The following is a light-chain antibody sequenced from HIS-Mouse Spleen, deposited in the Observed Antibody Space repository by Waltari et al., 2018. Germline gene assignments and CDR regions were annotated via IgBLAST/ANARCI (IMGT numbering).Light chain of an antibody. Sequence: SYVLTQPPSVSVAPGKPPRITCGGTNMGSKSGNWYQQKPGQAPVLVVYDDSDRPSGIPERFSGSNSGNTATLTISRVEAGDEADYYCQVWDSSSDHVVFGGGTKLTVL. CDR2: DDS. V-gene: IGLV3-21*03. CDR3: QVWDSSSDHVV. CDR1: NMGSKS. J-gene: IGLJ2*01.